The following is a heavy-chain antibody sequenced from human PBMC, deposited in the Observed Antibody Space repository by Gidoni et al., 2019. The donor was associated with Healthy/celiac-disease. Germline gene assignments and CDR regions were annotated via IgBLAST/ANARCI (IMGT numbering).Heavy chain of an antibody. CDR3: ARGGPTGYCSGGSCYYAFDI. J-gene: IGHJ3*02. CDR1: GGSISSGDYY. D-gene: IGHD2-15*01. V-gene: IGHV4-30-4*01. Sequence: QVQLQESGPGLVKPSQTLSLTCTFSGGSISSGDYYWSWIRQPPGKGLEWIGYIYYSGSTYYNPSLKSRVTISVDTSKNQFSLKLSSVTAADTAVYYCARGGPTGYCSGGSCYYAFDIWGQGTMVTVSS. CDR2: IYYSGST.